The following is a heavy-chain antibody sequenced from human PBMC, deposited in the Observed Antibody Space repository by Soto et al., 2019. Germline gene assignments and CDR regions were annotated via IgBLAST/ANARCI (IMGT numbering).Heavy chain of an antibody. V-gene: IGHV4-59*01. D-gene: IGHD3-3*01. CDR1: GGSISSYY. CDR3: ARIPYYDFWSGYRRAYYYYGMDV. J-gene: IGHJ6*02. CDR2: IYYSGST. Sequence: SETLSLTCTVSGGSISSYYWSWIRQPPGKGLEWIGYIYYSGSTNYNPSLKSRVTISVDTSKNQFSLKLSSVTAADTAVYYCARIPYYDFWSGYRRAYYYYGMDVWGQGTTVTVSS.